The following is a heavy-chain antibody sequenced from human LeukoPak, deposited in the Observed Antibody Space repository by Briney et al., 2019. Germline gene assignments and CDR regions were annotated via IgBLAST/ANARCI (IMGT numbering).Heavy chain of an antibody. J-gene: IGHJ4*02. CDR1: GFTFSSYA. V-gene: IGHV3-30-3*01. CDR3: ARGAPPDY. Sequence: PGGSLRLSCAASGFTFSSYAMYWVRQAPGKGLEWVAVISYDGSNEYYADSVKGRFTISRDDSKNTLYLQMNSLRPEDTAVYYCARGAPPDYWGQGTLVTVSS. CDR2: ISYDGSNE.